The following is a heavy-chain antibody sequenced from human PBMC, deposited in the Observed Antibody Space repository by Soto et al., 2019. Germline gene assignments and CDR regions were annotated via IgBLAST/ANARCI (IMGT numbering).Heavy chain of an antibody. CDR3: AREVGSSPVLT. V-gene: IGHV4-34*01. CDR2: INHSGST. CDR1: GGSFSGYY. D-gene: IGHD6-13*01. J-gene: IGHJ5*02. Sequence: SETLSLTCAVYGGSFSGYYWSWIRQPPGKGLEWIGEINHSGSTNYNPSLKSRVTISVDTSKNQFSLKLSSVTAADTAVYYCAREVGSSPVLTWGQGTLVTVSS.